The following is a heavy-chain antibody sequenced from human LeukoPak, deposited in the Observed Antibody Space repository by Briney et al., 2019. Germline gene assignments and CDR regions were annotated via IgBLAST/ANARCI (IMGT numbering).Heavy chain of an antibody. CDR3: AKDQWIEQMLGSHCDY. D-gene: IGHD5-12*01. V-gene: IGHV3-30*02. J-gene: IGHJ4*02. CDR1: GFTFSSYG. CDR2: IRYDGSNS. Sequence: PGGSLRLSCAASGFTFSSYGMHWVRQAPGEGLEWVAFIRYDGSNSYYIDSVKGRFTISRDNSKNTLYLQMNSLRAEDTAAYYCAKDQWIEQMLGSHCDYWGQGTLVTVSS.